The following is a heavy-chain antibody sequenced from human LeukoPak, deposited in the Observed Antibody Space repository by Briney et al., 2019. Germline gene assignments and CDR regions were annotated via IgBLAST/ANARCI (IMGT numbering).Heavy chain of an antibody. CDR2: IRYDGSNK. V-gene: IGHV3-30*02. CDR1: GFTFSSYG. CDR3: AKNTVVVVPAASHFDY. Sequence: GGSLRLSCAASGFTFSSYGMHWVRQAPGKGLEWVAFIRYDGSNKYYADSVKGRLTISRDNSKNTLYLQMNSLRAEDTAVYYCAKNTVVVVPAASHFDYWGQGTLVTVSS. D-gene: IGHD2-2*01. J-gene: IGHJ4*02.